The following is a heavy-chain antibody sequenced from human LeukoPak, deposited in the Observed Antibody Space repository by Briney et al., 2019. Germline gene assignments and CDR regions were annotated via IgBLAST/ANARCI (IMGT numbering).Heavy chain of an antibody. J-gene: IGHJ4*02. CDR1: GGSISSSSYY. CDR3: ARLEVDDILTGYYPAYYFDY. CDR2: IYYSGST. D-gene: IGHD3-9*01. Sequence: SETLSLTCTVSGGSISSSSYYWGWIRQPPGEGLEWIGSIYYSGSTYYNPSLKSRVTISVDTSKNQFSLKLSSVTAADTAVYYCARLEVDDILTGYYPAYYFDYWGQGTLVTVSS. V-gene: IGHV4-39*01.